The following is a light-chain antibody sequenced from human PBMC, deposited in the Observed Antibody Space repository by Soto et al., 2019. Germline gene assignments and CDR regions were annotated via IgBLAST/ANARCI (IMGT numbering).Light chain of an antibody. Sequence: QSALAQPASVSGSPGQSITISCTGTSGFVGSFSLVSWYQQHPGKAPKVMISEGHSRPSGVSDRFSGSKSGMTASLTISGLQPEDEADYFCASYRSANTLVVFGTGTKVTVL. CDR1: SGFVGSFSL. J-gene: IGLJ1*01. V-gene: IGLV2-14*02. CDR2: EGH. CDR3: ASYRSANTLVV.